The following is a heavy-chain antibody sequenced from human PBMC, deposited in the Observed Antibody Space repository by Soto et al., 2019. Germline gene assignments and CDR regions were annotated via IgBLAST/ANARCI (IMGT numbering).Heavy chain of an antibody. Sequence: SETLSLTCAVSGGSISSSNWWSWVRQPPGKGLEWIGEIYHSGSTNYNPSLKRRVTISVDKSKNQFSLKLSSVTAADTAVYYCAGFAVGATMNWFDPWGQGTLVTVSS. D-gene: IGHD1-26*01. CDR1: GGSISSSNW. J-gene: IGHJ5*02. V-gene: IGHV4-4*02. CDR3: AGFAVGATMNWFDP. CDR2: IYHSGST.